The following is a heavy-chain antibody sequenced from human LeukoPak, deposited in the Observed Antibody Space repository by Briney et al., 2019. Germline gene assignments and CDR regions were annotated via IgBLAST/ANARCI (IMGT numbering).Heavy chain of an antibody. J-gene: IGHJ4*02. CDR2: ISSSSSYI. CDR1: GFTFSSYS. Sequence: GGSLRLSCAASGFTFSSYSMNWVRQAPGKGLEWVSSISSSSSYIYYADSVKGRFTISRDNAKNSLYLQMNSLRAEDTAVYYCARDPDPIDGYNDDYWGQGTLVTVSS. CDR3: ARDPDPIDGYNDDY. D-gene: IGHD5-24*01. V-gene: IGHV3-21*01.